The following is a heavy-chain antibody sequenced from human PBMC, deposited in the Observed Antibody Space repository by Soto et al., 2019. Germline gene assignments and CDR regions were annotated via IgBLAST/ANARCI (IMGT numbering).Heavy chain of an antibody. CDR1: GFTFSSYG. D-gene: IGHD6-19*01. CDR3: VKDGSSGWPYYYGLDV. Sequence: QVQLVESGGGGVQPGRSLRLSCAASGFTFSSYGMHWVRQAPGKGLVWVAVISYDGRNKYYADSVKGRFTISRDNSKNTLYLQMSSLRAEDTAVYYCVKDGSSGWPYYYGLDVWGQGTTVTVSS. CDR2: ISYDGRNK. J-gene: IGHJ6*02. V-gene: IGHV3-30*18.